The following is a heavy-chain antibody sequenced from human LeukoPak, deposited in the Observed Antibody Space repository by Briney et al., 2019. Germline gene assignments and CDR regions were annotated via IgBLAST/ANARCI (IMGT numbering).Heavy chain of an antibody. J-gene: IGHJ4*02. CDR2: IYTSGST. CDR1: GGSTSSYY. V-gene: IGHV4-4*07. D-gene: IGHD6-6*01. Sequence: PSETLSLTCTVPGGSTSSYYWSWIRQPAGKGLEWIGRIYTSGSTNYNPSLKSRVTMSVDTSKNQFSLKLSSVTAADTAVYYCARDRAIAARPKYFDYWGQGTLVTVSS. CDR3: ARDRAIAARPKYFDY.